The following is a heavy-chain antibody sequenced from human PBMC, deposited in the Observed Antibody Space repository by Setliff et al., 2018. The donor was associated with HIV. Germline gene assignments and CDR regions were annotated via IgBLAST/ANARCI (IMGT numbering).Heavy chain of an antibody. J-gene: IGHJ4*02. Sequence: SETLSLTCAVSNGSISRSCYYWGWIRQPPGKGPEWVGSIYYSGSTYYSPSLKSRATISVDTSKRQFFLHLTSVTAADTAVYFCASTDNTGYKIDYWGQGTLVTVSS. D-gene: IGHD3-10*01. CDR2: IYYSGST. CDR1: NGSISRSCYY. V-gene: IGHV4-39*01. CDR3: ASTDNTGYKIDY.